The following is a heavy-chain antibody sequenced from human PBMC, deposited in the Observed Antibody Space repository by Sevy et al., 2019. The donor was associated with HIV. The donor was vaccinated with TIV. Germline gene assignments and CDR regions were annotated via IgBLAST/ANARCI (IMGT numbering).Heavy chain of an antibody. CDR3: AKDPPGVAAAGTRSAYRRGLGYYYYGMDV. CDR1: GFTFSSYA. J-gene: IGHJ6*02. CDR2: ISGSGGST. Sequence: GGSLRLSCAASGFTFSSYAMSWVRQAPGKGLEWVSAISGSGGSTYYADSVKGRFTISRDNSKNTLYLQMNSLRAEATAVYYRAKDPPGVAAAGTRSAYRRGLGYYYYGMDVWGQGTTVTVSS. D-gene: IGHD6-13*01. V-gene: IGHV3-23*01.